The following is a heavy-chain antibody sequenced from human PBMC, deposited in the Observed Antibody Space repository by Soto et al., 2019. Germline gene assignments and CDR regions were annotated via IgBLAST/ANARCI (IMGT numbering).Heavy chain of an antibody. V-gene: IGHV3-33*01. J-gene: IGHJ6*02. D-gene: IGHD3-3*01. Sequence: GGSLRLSCAASGFTFSSYGMHWVRQAPGKGLEWVAVIWYDGSNKYYADSVKGRFTISRDNSKNTLYLQMNSLRAEDTAVYYCAREEGDFWSGYQYYYYGMDVWGQGTTVTVSS. CDR1: GFTFSSYG. CDR3: AREEGDFWSGYQYYYYGMDV. CDR2: IWYDGSNK.